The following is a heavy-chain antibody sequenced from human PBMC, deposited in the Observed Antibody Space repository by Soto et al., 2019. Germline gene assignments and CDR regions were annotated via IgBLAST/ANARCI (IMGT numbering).Heavy chain of an antibody. CDR2: ISYDGSNK. V-gene: IGHV3-30*18. J-gene: IGHJ6*02. D-gene: IGHD6-13*01. Sequence: VQQVESGGGLVQPGGSLRLSCVASGFTFSSYGMHWVRQAPGKGLEWVAVISYDGSNKYYADSVKGRFTISRDNSKNTLYLQMNSLRAEDTAVYYCAKGPSSSWYGGYYYYGMDVWGQGTTVTVSS. CDR1: GFTFSSYG. CDR3: AKGPSSSWYGGYYYYGMDV.